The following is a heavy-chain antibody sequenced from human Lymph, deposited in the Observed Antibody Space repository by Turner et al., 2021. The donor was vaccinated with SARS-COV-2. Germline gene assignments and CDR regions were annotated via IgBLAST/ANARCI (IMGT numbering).Heavy chain of an antibody. Sequence: EVQLLESGGGLVQPGGSLRLSSAAPGFTFSSSAMSWVRQAPGKGLEWFSGISGSGGSTYYADSVKGRFTISRDNSKNTLYLQMNSLRAEDTAVYYCAKNEMAMIVVVITLFDYWGQGTLVTVSS. CDR3: AKNEMAMIVVVITLFDY. CDR1: GFTFSSSA. CDR2: ISGSGGST. D-gene: IGHD3-22*01. J-gene: IGHJ4*02. V-gene: IGHV3-23*01.